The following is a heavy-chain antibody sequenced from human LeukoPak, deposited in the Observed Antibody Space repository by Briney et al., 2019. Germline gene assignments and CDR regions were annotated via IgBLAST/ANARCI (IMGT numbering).Heavy chain of an antibody. CDR2: ISGSGGST. D-gene: IGHD3-22*01. CDR1: GFTFSSYA. V-gene: IGHV3-23*01. CDR3: AKEGYYYDSSGYDY. J-gene: IGHJ4*02. Sequence: GGSLRLSCAASGFTFSSYAMSWVRQAPGKGLEWVSAISGSGGSTYYADSVKGQFTISRDNSKNTLYLQMNSLRAEDTAVYYCAKEGYYYDSSGYDYWGQGTLVTVSS.